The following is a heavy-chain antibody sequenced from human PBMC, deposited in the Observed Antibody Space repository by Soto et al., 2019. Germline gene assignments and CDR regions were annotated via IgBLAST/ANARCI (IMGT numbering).Heavy chain of an antibody. Sequence: ASVKVSCKASGYTFTGYYMHWVRQAAGQGLEWMGWINPNSGGKNYEQKFQGRVTMTRDTSNSTAYMELSRLRSDDTAVYYCARESGHLRYYGMDVWGQGTTVTVSS. CDR2: INPNSGGK. D-gene: IGHD3-3*01. J-gene: IGHJ6*02. V-gene: IGHV1-2*02. CDR1: GYTFTGYY. CDR3: ARESGHLRYYGMDV.